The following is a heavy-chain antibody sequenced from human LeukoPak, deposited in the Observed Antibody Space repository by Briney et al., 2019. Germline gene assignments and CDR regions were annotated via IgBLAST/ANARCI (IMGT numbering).Heavy chain of an antibody. V-gene: IGHV5-10-1*01. CDR1: GYSFTSYW. D-gene: IGHD2-21*02. CDR3: ARLSVTAIPIDY. Sequence: GESLKISCKGSGYSFTSYWISWVRQMPGKGLGWMGRIDPSDSYTNYSPSFQGHVTISADRYISTAYLQWSSLKASDTAMYYCARLSVTAIPIDYWGQGTLVTVSS. CDR2: IDPSDSYT. J-gene: IGHJ4*02.